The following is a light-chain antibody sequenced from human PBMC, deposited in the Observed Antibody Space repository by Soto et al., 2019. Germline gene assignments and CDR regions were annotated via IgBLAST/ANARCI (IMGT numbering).Light chain of an antibody. J-gene: IGKJ2*01. CDR1: QSVSDW. Sequence: DIQMTQSPSTLSASVGDRVTLTCRASQSVSDWLAWYQQKPGKAPKVLIYKASNLESGVPSRFSGSGSGTAFTLPISSLQPDDSATYYYQQYDTFSPSTFGQGTKLEIK. CDR2: KAS. CDR3: QQYDTFSPST. V-gene: IGKV1-5*03.